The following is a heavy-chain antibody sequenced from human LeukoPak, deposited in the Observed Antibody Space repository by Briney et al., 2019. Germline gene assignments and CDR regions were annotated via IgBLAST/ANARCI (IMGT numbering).Heavy chain of an antibody. Sequence: GGSLRLSCAASGFTFSSYWMSWVRQAPGKGLEWVANIKQDGSKKYYADSVKGRFTISRDNAKNSLYLQMNSLRAEDTALYYCASSGKYCGGDCYSEFDYWGQGTLVTVSS. CDR2: IKQDGSKK. CDR3: ASSGKYCGGDCYSEFDY. V-gene: IGHV3-7*05. D-gene: IGHD2-21*02. J-gene: IGHJ4*02. CDR1: GFTFSSYW.